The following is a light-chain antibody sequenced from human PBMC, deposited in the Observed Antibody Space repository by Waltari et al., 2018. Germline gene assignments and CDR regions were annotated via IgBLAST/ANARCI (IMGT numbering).Light chain of an antibody. CDR1: QSVGTK. J-gene: IGKJ3*01. Sequence: ETVMTQSPTTLSVSPGEGVTLSCRASQSVGTKLAWHQHKPGQAPRLLIYGASTRAAGIPVRFSGSGSGTEFTLTISGLQSEDFAVYYCHQYNNWPPFTFGPGTKVDI. CDR2: GAS. V-gene: IGKV3-15*01. CDR3: HQYNNWPPFT.